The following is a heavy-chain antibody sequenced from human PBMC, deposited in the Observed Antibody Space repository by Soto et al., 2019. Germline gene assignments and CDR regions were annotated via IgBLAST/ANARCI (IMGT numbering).Heavy chain of an antibody. Sequence: QVQLVQSGAEVKKPGASVKVSCKASGYTFTSYYMHWVRQAPGQGLEWMGIINPSGGSTSSAQKCPCCVTMTRDTFTSSVDMELSRLRSEATAVYYCARDRRLRVALGGYNWFYPWCEGTLVTVSS. CDR2: INPSGGST. J-gene: IGHJ5*02. V-gene: IGHV1-46*01. CDR3: ARDRRLRVALGGYNWFYP. D-gene: IGHD3-16*01. CDR1: GYTFTSYY.